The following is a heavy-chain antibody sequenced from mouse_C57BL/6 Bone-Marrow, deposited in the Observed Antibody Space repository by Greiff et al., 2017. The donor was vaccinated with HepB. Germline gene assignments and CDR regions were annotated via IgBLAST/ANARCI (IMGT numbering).Heavy chain of an antibody. CDR2: IYPGSGST. D-gene: IGHD1-1*01. CDR3: ARNYGSSYGVDY. J-gene: IGHJ4*01. Sequence: QVHVKQPGAELVKPGASVKMSCKASGYTFTSYWITWVKQRPGQGLEWIGDIYPGSGSTTYNEKFKSKATLTVDTSSRTAYMQLSSLTSEDAAVYYWARNYGSSYGVDYWGQGTSGTVSS. CDR1: GYTFTSYW. V-gene: IGHV1-55*01.